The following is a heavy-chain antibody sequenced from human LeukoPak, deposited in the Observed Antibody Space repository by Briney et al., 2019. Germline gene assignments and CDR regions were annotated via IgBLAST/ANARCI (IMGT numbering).Heavy chain of an antibody. CDR1: GGSISSSSYY. CDR2: IYYSGST. CDR3: ARGPLAAAGRAFDY. D-gene: IGHD6-13*01. V-gene: IGHV4-39*07. Sequence: PSETLSLTCTVSGGSISSSSYYWGWIRQPPGKGLEWIGSIYYSGSTYYNPSLKSRVTISVDTSKNQFSLKLSSVTAADTAVYYCARGPLAAAGRAFDYWGQGTLVTVSS. J-gene: IGHJ4*02.